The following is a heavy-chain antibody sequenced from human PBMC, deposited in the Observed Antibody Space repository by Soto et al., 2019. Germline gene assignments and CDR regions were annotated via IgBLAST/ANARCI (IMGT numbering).Heavy chain of an antibody. V-gene: IGHV1-69*02. CDR3: ALGGSNGMDV. J-gene: IGHJ6*02. CDR2: IIPILGIA. Sequence: QVQLVQSGAEVKKPGSSVKVSCKASGGTFSSYTISWVRQAPGQGLEWMGRIIPILGIANYAQKCQGRVTSTADKSTSTAYRELSSLRSEDTAVYYCALGGSNGMDVWGQGTTVTVSS. D-gene: IGHD2-15*01. CDR1: GGTFSSYT.